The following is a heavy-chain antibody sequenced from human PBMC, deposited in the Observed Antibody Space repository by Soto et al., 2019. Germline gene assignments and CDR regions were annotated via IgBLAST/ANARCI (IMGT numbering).Heavy chain of an antibody. D-gene: IGHD5-18*01. CDR2: IIPIVGIA. CDR1: GCTFSSYT. CDR3: ARYPGYSYGYDYYFDY. V-gene: IGHV1-69*02. J-gene: IGHJ4*02. Sequence: SVKVSCKASGCTFSSYTISWVRQAPGQGLEWMGRIIPIVGIANYAQKFQGRVTITADESTSTAYMELSSLRSEDTAVYYCARYPGYSYGYDYYFDYWGQGTLVTVSS.